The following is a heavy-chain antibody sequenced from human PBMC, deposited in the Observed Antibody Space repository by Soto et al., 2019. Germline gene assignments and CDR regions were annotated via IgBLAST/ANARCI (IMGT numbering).Heavy chain of an antibody. D-gene: IGHD5-18*01. CDR2: IYQSGST. Sequence: QVQLQESGPGLVKPSGTLSLTCTVSGGSISSSNWWSWVRQSPEKGLEWIGEIYQSGSTSYNPSLKCRVTISVDKSKSQVSLNLTSVTAADTAVYYCASSYSEGYSVFDYWGQGTLVTVSS. V-gene: IGHV4-4*02. CDR1: GGSISSSNW. CDR3: ASSYSEGYSVFDY. J-gene: IGHJ4*02.